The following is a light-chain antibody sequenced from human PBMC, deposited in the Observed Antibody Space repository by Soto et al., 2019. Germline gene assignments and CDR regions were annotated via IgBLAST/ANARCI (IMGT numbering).Light chain of an antibody. CDR2: ATS. Sequence: DIPMTQSPSSLSASVGDRVTITCRASQDISNSLAWYQQKPGKVPKVLIYATSILQSGVPARFSGSVSGTVFTLTISSLQPEDVATYYCQNYNSAPLTFGGGTKVEI. V-gene: IGKV1-27*01. J-gene: IGKJ4*01. CDR1: QDISNS. CDR3: QNYNSAPLT.